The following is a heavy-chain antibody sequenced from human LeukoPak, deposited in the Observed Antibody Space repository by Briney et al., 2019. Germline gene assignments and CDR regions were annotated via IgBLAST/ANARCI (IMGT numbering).Heavy chain of an antibody. CDR3: ASGSSTWSTMGLYFDH. V-gene: IGHV3-7*01. Sequence: GGSLRLSCEGSGFTFSTYYMSCVRQAPGKGLEWVANIKHDGSENFYVDSVKGRFTVSRDNAKNSVFLQMNSLRADESAVYYCASGSSTWSTMGLYFDHWGQGALVTVSS. CDR2: IKHDGSEN. D-gene: IGHD6-13*01. CDR1: GFTFSTYY. J-gene: IGHJ4*02.